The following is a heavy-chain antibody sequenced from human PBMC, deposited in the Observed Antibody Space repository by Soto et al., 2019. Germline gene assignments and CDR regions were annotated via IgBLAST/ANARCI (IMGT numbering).Heavy chain of an antibody. D-gene: IGHD1-26*01. CDR3: ARPIVGGTTYYFDY. CDR2: IYPGDSDT. V-gene: IGHV5-51*01. CDR1: GYSFTSNW. J-gene: IGHJ4*02. Sequence: GESLKISCHGSGYSFTSNWIAWVRQMPGKGLEWMGIIYPGDSDTRYSPSFQGQVTISADKSISTAYLQWSSLKASDSAMYYCARPIVGGTTYYFDYWVQGTLVTVSS.